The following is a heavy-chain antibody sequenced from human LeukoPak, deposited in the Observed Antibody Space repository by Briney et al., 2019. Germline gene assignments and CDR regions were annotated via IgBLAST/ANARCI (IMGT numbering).Heavy chain of an antibody. CDR3: ARPVAGLDAFDI. J-gene: IGHJ3*02. D-gene: IGHD6-19*01. Sequence: ASVKVSCKASGYTFSAYYMHWVRQAPGQGLEWMGWINPKSGDTNYAQKFQGRVTMTRDTSISTAYMELSSLRSEDTAVYYCARPVAGLDAFDIWGQGTMVTVSS. V-gene: IGHV1-2*02. CDR2: INPKSGDT. CDR1: GYTFSAYY.